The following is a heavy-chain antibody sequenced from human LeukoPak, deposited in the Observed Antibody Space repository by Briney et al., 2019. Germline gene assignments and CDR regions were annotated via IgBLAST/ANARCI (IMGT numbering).Heavy chain of an antibody. V-gene: IGHV3-7*01. CDR3: VRDHNYAFDY. CDR1: GFIFTNYF. J-gene: IGHJ4*02. Sequence: GGSLRLSCAASGFIFTNYFMSWVRQAPGKGLEWVASIKHDGSEKYYVDSVRGRFTTSRDNTMNSLYLQMNSLRAEDTAVYFCVRDHNYAFDYWGQGTLVTVSS. CDR2: IKHDGSEK. D-gene: IGHD5-18*01.